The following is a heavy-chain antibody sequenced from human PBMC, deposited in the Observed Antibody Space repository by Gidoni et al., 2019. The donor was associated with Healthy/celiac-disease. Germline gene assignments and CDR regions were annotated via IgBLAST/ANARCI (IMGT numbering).Heavy chain of an antibody. Sequence: APGKGLEWVSGISWNSGSIGYADSVKGRFTISRDNAKNSLYLQMNSLRAEDTALYYCAKDKEGYGSEFDAFDIWGQGTMVTVSS. D-gene: IGHD3-10*01. CDR3: AKDKEGYGSEFDAFDI. J-gene: IGHJ3*02. V-gene: IGHV3-9*01. CDR2: ISWNSGSI.